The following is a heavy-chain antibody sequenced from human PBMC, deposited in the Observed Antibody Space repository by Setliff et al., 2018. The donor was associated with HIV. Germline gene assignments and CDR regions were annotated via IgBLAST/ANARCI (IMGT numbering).Heavy chain of an antibody. D-gene: IGHD4-17*01. CDR1: GGSTSSSSYH. Sequence: SETLSLTCSVSGGSTSSSSYHWGWIRQPPGKGLEWIGSIYYSGSTYYNPSLKSRVTISVETSKNQFSLKLSSVTAADTAVYYCARDWTWDYGGYYYYGMDVWGQGTTVTVSS. CDR2: IYYSGST. CDR3: ARDWTWDYGGYYYYGMDV. J-gene: IGHJ6*02. V-gene: IGHV4-39*07.